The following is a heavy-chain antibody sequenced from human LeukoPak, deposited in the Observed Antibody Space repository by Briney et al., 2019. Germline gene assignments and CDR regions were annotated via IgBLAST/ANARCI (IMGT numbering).Heavy chain of an antibody. CDR2: ISWNSGCI. V-gene: IGHV3-9*01. D-gene: IGHD3-16*01. Sequence: GGSLRLSCAASGFTFDDYAMHWVRQAPGKGLEWVSGISWNSGCIGYADSVKGRFTISRDNAKNSLYLHMNSLRAEDTAVYYCARGESFDYWGQGTLVTVSS. J-gene: IGHJ4*02. CDR1: GFTFDDYA. CDR3: ARGESFDY.